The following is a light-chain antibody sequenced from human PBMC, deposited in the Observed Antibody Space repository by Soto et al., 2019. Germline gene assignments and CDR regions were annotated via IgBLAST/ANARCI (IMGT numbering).Light chain of an antibody. V-gene: IGLV2-11*01. CDR3: CSYAGSYTSSWV. Sequence: QSVLTQPRSVSGSPGQSVSISCTGTSGDVGSYIHVSWYQQHPGRAPKLMIYDVDERPSGVPDRFSGSKSGNTASLTISGLQAEDEADYYCCSYAGSYTSSWVCGTGTKVTVL. CDR1: SGDVGSYIH. J-gene: IGLJ1*01. CDR2: DVD.